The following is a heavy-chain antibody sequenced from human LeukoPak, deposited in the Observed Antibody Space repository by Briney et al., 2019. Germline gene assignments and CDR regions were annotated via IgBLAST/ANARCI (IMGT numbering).Heavy chain of an antibody. J-gene: IGHJ4*02. CDR2: IKSKKDGGAI. V-gene: IGHV3-15*01. Sequence: GSLRRPCAASGFSFIHSWMRWVRQAPGKGLERVGRIKSKKDGGAIDYAAPVKGRFTISRDDSKNMVYLQISSLKTEDTAVYYCTTEPRDWGQGTLVTVSS. CDR3: TTEPRD. CDR1: GFSFIHSW.